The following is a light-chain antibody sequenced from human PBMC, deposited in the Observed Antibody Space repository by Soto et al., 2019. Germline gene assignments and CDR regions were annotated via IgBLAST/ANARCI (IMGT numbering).Light chain of an antibody. Sequence: DIVMTQSPDSLAVSLGERATINCKSSQSVLYNSNNKNYLAWYQQKPGQPPKLLIYWASTRESGVPDRFRGSGSGTDFTLTISSLQAEDVAVYYCQQYYSTPYTFGQGTKLEIK. CDR1: QSVLYNSNNKNY. CDR2: WAS. CDR3: QQYYSTPYT. J-gene: IGKJ2*01. V-gene: IGKV4-1*01.